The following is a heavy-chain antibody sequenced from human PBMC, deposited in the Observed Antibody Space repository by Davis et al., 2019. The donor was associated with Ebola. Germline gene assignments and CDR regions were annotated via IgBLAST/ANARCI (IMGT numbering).Heavy chain of an antibody. D-gene: IGHD6-19*01. Sequence: GESLKIFCAASGFTFSSYAMHWVRQAPGKGLEWVAVISYDGSNKYYADSVKGRFTISRDNSKNTLYLQMNSLRAEDTAVYYCARDLIAVAGTIRNDAFDIWGQGTMVTVSS. CDR2: ISYDGSNK. CDR1: GFTFSSYA. J-gene: IGHJ3*02. CDR3: ARDLIAVAGTIRNDAFDI. V-gene: IGHV3-30-3*01.